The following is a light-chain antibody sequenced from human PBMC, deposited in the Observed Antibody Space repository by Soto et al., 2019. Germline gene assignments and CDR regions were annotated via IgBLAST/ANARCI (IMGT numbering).Light chain of an antibody. J-gene: IGLJ1*01. CDR2: DVS. Sequence: QSALAQPASVSGSRGQSTTISCTGTSSDVGRYNYVSWFQQHPGKVPKLIIYDVSNWPSGVSDRFSGSKSGNTASLTISGHHPEYEADYYCSSFTSSSTFVFGPGTKVTVL. CDR3: SSFTSSSTFV. V-gene: IGLV2-14*03. CDR1: SSDVGRYNY.